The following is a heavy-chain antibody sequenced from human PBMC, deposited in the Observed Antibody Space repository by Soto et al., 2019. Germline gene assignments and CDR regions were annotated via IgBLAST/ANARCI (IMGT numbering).Heavy chain of an antibody. CDR2: IIPFFGTA. J-gene: IGHJ6*02. D-gene: IGHD2-2*01. CDR1: GGTFSNYA. Sequence: QVQLVQSGAEVKKPGSSVKVSCKASGGTFSNYAISWVRQAPGQGLEWMGGIIPFFGTANSAQKFQGRVTITADESTSTAYMDLSSLRSEDTAVYYCARHGPPYQLVSTPSYYYGMDAWGQGTTVTVSS. V-gene: IGHV1-69*01. CDR3: ARHGPPYQLVSTPSYYYGMDA.